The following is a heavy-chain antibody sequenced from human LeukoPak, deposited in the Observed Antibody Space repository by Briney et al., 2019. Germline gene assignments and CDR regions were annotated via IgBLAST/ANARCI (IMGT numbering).Heavy chain of an antibody. D-gene: IGHD3-22*01. CDR3: AKAPPDSSGYHLEPLFDY. CDR2: IYYSGST. J-gene: IGHJ4*02. V-gene: IGHV4-59*01. Sequence: PSETLSLTCTVSGVSISSYYWSWIRQPPGKGLEWIGYIYYSGSTNYNPSLKSRVTISVDTSKNQFSLKLSSVTAADTAVYYCAKAPPDSSGYHLEPLFDYWGQGTLVTVSS. CDR1: GVSISSYY.